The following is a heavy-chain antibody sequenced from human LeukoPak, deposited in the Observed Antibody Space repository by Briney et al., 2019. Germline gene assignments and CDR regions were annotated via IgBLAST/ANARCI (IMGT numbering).Heavy chain of an antibody. Sequence: PGRSLRLSCAASGFTFSSYAMHWVRQAPGKGLEWVAVISYDGSNKYYADSVKGRFTISRDNSKNTLYLQMNSLRAEDTAVYYCARNDYGDYGLGYWGQGTLVTVSS. D-gene: IGHD4-17*01. CDR1: GFTFSSYA. CDR3: ARNDYGDYGLGY. CDR2: ISYDGSNK. J-gene: IGHJ4*02. V-gene: IGHV3-30-3*01.